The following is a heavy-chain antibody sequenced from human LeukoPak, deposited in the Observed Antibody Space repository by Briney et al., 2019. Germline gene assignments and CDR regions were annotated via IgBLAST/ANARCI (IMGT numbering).Heavy chain of an antibody. V-gene: IGHV3-7*01. CDR2: IREDGGEK. CDR1: GFSFTSHW. CDR3: ARDMIAAGGLSDY. Sequence: PGGSLRLSCAASGFSFTSHWMSWLRQAPGKGLEWVANIREDGGEKYYVDSVKGRFTISRDNAKNSLYLQMNSLRAEDTAVYYCARDMIAAGGLSDYWGQGTLVTVSS. D-gene: IGHD6-13*01. J-gene: IGHJ4*02.